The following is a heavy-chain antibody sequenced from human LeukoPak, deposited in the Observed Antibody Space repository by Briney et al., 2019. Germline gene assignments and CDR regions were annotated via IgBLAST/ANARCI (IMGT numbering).Heavy chain of an antibody. CDR1: GGSISSYY. CDR2: INHSGST. D-gene: IGHD3-10*01. J-gene: IGHJ4*02. V-gene: IGHV4-34*01. CDR3: ARPNLKRVRGVTTFDY. Sequence: PSETLSLTCTVSGGSISSYYWSWIRQPPGKGLEWIGEINHSGSTNYNPSLKSRVTISVDTSKNQFSLKLSSVTAADTAVYYCARPNLKRVRGVTTFDYWGQGTLVTVSS.